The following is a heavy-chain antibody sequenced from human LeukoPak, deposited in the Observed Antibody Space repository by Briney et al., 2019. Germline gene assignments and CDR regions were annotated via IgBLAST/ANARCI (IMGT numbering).Heavy chain of an antibody. Sequence: SETLSLTCTVSGYSISSGYYWGWIRQPPGKGLEWIGSIYHSGSTYYNPSLKSRVTISVDTSKNQFSLKLSSVTAADTAVYYCVLGYYDSSGYDDYWGQGTLVTVSS. D-gene: IGHD3-22*01. CDR2: IYHSGST. CDR1: GYSISSGYY. J-gene: IGHJ4*02. CDR3: VLGYYDSSGYDDY. V-gene: IGHV4-38-2*02.